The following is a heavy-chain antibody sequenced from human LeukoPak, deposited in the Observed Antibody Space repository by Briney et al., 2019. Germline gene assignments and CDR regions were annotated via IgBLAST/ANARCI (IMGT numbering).Heavy chain of an antibody. J-gene: IGHJ5*02. CDR3: APRGDIEHSYVYGKWFDP. Sequence: SETLSLTCAVYGGSFSAYYWTWIRQPPGKGLEWIGEINHSGSSNYNSSLRSRVTISVDTYYKQFSLRLSSVTAADTAVYYCAPRGDIEHSYVYGKWFDPWGQGTRVTVSS. V-gene: IGHV4-34*01. CDR1: GGSFSAYY. CDR2: INHSGSS. D-gene: IGHD5-18*01.